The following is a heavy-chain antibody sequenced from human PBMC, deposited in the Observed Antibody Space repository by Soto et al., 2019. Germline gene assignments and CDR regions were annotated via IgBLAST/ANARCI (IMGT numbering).Heavy chain of an antibody. D-gene: IGHD5-12*01. CDR2: INPNSGGT. CDR1: GYTFTGYY. J-gene: IGHJ3*02. Sequence: QVQLVQSGAEVKKPGASVKVSCRASGYTFTGYYMHWVRQAPGQGLEWMGWINPNSGGTNYAQKFQGCVTTTRDTSISTAYMELSRLRSDDTAVYYCARDVGMGYGEAFDIWGQGTMVTVSS. CDR3: ARDVGMGYGEAFDI. V-gene: IGHV1-2*04.